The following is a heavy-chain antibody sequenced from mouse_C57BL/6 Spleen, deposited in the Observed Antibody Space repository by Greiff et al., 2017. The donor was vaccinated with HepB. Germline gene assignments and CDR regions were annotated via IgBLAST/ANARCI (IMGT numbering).Heavy chain of an antibody. CDR2: INPSSGYT. CDR3: AHYYGSSYGAMDY. D-gene: IGHD1-1*01. V-gene: IGHV1-7*01. Sequence: QVQLQQSGAELAKPGASVKLSCKASGYTFTSYWMHWVKQRPGQGLEWIGYINPSSGYTKYNQKFKDKATLTADKSSSTAYMQLSSLTYEDSAVYYGAHYYGSSYGAMDYWGQGTSVTVSS. CDR1: GYTFTSYW. J-gene: IGHJ4*01.